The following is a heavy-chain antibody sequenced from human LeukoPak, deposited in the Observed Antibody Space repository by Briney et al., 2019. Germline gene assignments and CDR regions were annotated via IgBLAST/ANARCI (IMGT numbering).Heavy chain of an antibody. V-gene: IGHV5-51*01. Sequence: PGESLKTSCKGSGYSFTSYWSCWVRQMPGKGLEGLEIIYPGDSDTRYSTSFQGQVTISADKSISTAYLQWSSLRASDTAMYYCARHVTAGGWFGEFIDYWGQGTLVTVSS. CDR1: GYSFTSYW. J-gene: IGHJ4*02. CDR3: ARHVTAGGWFGEFIDY. D-gene: IGHD3-10*01. CDR2: IYPGDSDT.